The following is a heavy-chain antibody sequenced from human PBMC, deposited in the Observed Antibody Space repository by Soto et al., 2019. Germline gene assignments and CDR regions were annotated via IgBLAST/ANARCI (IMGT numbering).Heavy chain of an antibody. V-gene: IGHV3-15*07. CDR1: GFTFSNAW. CDR2: IKSKTDGGTT. J-gene: IGHJ6*02. CDR3: ATSIVVVPSASRSLWAPREAYYSCGMDV. Sequence: EVQLVESGGGLVKPGGSLRLSCAASGFTFSNAWMKWVRQAPGKGLEWVGHIKSKTDGGTTDYAAPVKGRFTISRDDSNNVLYLQMNSLKTEDTAVYYCATSIVVVPSASRSLWAPREAYYSCGMDVWGQGTTVTVSS. D-gene: IGHD2-2*01.